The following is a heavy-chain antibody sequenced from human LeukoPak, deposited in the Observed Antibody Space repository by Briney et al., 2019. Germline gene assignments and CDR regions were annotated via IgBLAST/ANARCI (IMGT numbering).Heavy chain of an antibody. J-gene: IGHJ4*02. Sequence: GGSLRVSCAASGFTFDDYAMHWVRQAPGKGLEWVSGVSWNSGTIVYADSVKGRFTISRDNAKNSLYLQMNSLRAEDTALYYCAKAKTYDTSGSIGYWGQGTLVTVSS. CDR3: AKAKTYDTSGSIGY. D-gene: IGHD3-22*01. CDR2: VSWNSGTI. V-gene: IGHV3-9*01. CDR1: GFTFDDYA.